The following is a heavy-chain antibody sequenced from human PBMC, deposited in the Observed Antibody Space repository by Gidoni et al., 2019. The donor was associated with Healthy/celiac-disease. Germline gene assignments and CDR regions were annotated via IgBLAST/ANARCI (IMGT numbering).Heavy chain of an antibody. CDR3: ARDLDSGDGAFDY. Sequence: QVQLVQSGAAGKKPGSSVKVSCKASGGPFSSYTSSWVRQAPGQGLEWMGRIIPILGIANYAQKFQGRVTITADKSTSTAYMELSSLRSEDTAVYYCARDLDSGDGAFDYWGQGTLVTVSS. CDR1: GGPFSSYT. V-gene: IGHV1-69*08. J-gene: IGHJ4*02. D-gene: IGHD5-12*01. CDR2: IIPILGIA.